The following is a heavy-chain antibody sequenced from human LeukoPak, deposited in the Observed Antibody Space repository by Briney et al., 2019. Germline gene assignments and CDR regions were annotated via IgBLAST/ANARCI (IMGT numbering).Heavy chain of an antibody. D-gene: IGHD3-10*01. Sequence: PGRSLRLSRAASGFTFSSYAMHWVRQAPGKGLEWVAVISYDGSNKYYADSVKGRFTISRDNSKNTLYLQMNSLRAEDTAVYYCAKETSATSWYYYGMDVWGQGTTVTVSS. CDR1: GFTFSSYA. J-gene: IGHJ6*02. V-gene: IGHV3-30-3*01. CDR2: ISYDGSNK. CDR3: AKETSATSWYYYGMDV.